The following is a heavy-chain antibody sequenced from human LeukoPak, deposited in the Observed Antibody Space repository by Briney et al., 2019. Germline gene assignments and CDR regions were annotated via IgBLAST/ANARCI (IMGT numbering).Heavy chain of an antibody. V-gene: IGHV4-34*01. Sequence: SETLSLTCAVYGGSFSGYYWSWIRQPPGKGLEWIGEINHSGSTNYNPSLKSRVTISVDTSKNQFSLKLSSVTAADTAVYYCASTVAGAINNWFDPWGQGTLVTVSS. J-gene: IGHJ5*02. D-gene: IGHD6-19*01. CDR2: INHSGST. CDR3: ASTVAGAINNWFDP. CDR1: GGSFSGYY.